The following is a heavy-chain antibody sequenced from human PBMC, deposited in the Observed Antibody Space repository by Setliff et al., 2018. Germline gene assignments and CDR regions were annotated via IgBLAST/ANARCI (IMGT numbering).Heavy chain of an antibody. D-gene: IGHD3-22*01. CDR1: GFAFSTYG. J-gene: IGHJ4*01. Sequence: SLRLSCAASGFAFSTYGIHWVRHTPGKGLEWVAYIRYGGSKKDYADYVRGRFTISRDDSKNTVSLQMSSLRAEDTAVYYCAKEIQPRRGPVYDSSGLAFDYWGQGTLVTVS. CDR2: IRYGGSKK. CDR3: AKEIQPRRGPVYDSSGLAFDY. V-gene: IGHV3-30*02.